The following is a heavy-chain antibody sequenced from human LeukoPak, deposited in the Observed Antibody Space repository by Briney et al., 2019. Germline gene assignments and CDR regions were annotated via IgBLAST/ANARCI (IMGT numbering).Heavy chain of an antibody. J-gene: IGHJ4*02. V-gene: IGHV4-39*01. D-gene: IGHD2-21*01. CDR3: ASHIVVVIPSCFDY. Sequence: SETLSLTCTVSGGSISSSSYYWGWIRQPPGKGLEWIGSIYYSGSTYYNPSLKSRVTISVDTSKNQFSLKLSSVTAADTAVYYCASHIVVVIPSCFDYWGQGTLVTVSS. CDR1: GGSISSSSYY. CDR2: IYYSGST.